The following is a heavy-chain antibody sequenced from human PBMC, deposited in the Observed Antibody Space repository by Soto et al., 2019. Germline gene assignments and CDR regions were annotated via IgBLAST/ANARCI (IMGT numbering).Heavy chain of an antibody. V-gene: IGHV1-69*13. Sequence: SVKVSCKASGGTFSSYAISWVRQAPGQGLEWMGGIIPIFGTANYAQKFQGRVTITADESTSTAYMELSSLRSEDTAVYYCARSEGYYYDSSGYSPRPIPLYWGQGTLVTVSS. D-gene: IGHD3-22*01. CDR2: IIPIFGTA. J-gene: IGHJ4*02. CDR1: GGTFSSYA. CDR3: ARSEGYYYDSSGYSPRPIPLY.